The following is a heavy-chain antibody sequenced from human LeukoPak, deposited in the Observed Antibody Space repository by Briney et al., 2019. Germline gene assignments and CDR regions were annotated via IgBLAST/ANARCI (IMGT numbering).Heavy chain of an antibody. CDR1: GFTFRSYD. V-gene: IGHV3-23*01. J-gene: IGHJ1*01. D-gene: IGHD2-2*02. Sequence: PGGSLSLSCAPSGFTFRSYDMSRVRQAPGKGLERLSAISATRGSTYCADSVKGRFTISRDNSKSTLYLPMHSLRAEATAVSYCARPDCSSTSCYRPVYWGQGTLVTVSS. CDR3: ARPDCSSTSCYRPVY. CDR2: ISATRGST.